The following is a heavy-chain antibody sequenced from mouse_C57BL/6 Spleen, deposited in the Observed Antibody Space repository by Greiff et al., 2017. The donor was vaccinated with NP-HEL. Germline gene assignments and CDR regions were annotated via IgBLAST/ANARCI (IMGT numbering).Heavy chain of an antibody. J-gene: IGHJ4*01. CDR1: GYTFTDYY. CDR3: ARWDYGSSYGYYAMDY. CDR2: FYPGSGNT. D-gene: IGHD1-1*01. Sequence: QVQLQQSGPELVKPGASVKISCKASGYTFTDYYINWVKQRPGQGLEWIGWFYPGSGNTKYNEKFKGKATLTVDTSSSTAYMQLSSLTSEDSAVYFCARWDYGSSYGYYAMDYWGQGTSVTVSS. V-gene: IGHV1-84*01.